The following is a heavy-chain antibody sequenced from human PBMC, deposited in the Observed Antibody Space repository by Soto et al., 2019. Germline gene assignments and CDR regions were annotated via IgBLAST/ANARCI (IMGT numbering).Heavy chain of an antibody. J-gene: IGHJ3*02. V-gene: IGHV4-31*03. CDR3: ARAPPYYYDSSGYNPDAFDI. Sequence: QVQLQESGPGLVKPSQTLSLTCTVSGGSISSGGYYWSWIRQHPGKGLEWVGYIYYSGSTYYNPSLRRRVTISVDTSKNQFSLKLSSVTAADTAVYYCARAPPYYYDSSGYNPDAFDIWGQGTMVTVSS. CDR1: GGSISSGGYY. D-gene: IGHD3-22*01. CDR2: IYYSGST.